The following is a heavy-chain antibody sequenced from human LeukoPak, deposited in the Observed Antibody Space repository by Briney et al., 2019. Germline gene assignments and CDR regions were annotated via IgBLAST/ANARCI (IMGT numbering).Heavy chain of an antibody. CDR3: ARRSGTLGYRVDFDY. Sequence: GESLKISCKGSGYSFTSYWIGWVRQMPGKGLEWMGIIYPGDSDTRYSPSFQGQVTISADKSISTAYLQWSSLKASDTAMYYCARRSGTLGYRVDFDYWGQGTLVTVSS. CDR1: GYSFTSYW. V-gene: IGHV5-51*01. D-gene: IGHD3-10*01. CDR2: IYPGDSDT. J-gene: IGHJ4*02.